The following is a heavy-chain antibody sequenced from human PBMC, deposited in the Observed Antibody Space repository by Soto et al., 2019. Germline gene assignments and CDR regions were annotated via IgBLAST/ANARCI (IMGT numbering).Heavy chain of an antibody. J-gene: IGHJ4*02. D-gene: IGHD6-19*01. V-gene: IGHV1-18*01. CDR3: ARDQAPYSNGWYS. Sequence: QIYLVQSGAEVKKPGASVKVSCKASGYTFTSYGIIWVRQAPGQGLEWMGWINTKNGNTHYAQKLEGRATMTTETSTTTANMERRSLRTDATAVYFCARDQAPYSNGWYSWGRGTLVTVSS. CDR1: GYTFTSYG. CDR2: INTKNGNT.